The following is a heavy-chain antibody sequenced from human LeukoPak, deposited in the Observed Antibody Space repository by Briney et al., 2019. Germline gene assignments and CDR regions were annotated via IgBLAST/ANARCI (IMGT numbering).Heavy chain of an antibody. V-gene: IGHV3-48*03. J-gene: IGHJ4*02. D-gene: IGHD5-12*01. Sequence: GGSLRLSCAASGFTFSSYEMNWVRQAPGKGLGWVSHISSSGSTKAYADSVKGRFTISRDNAKNSLYLQMNSLRAEDTAVYYCARDSGIVATTLVDYWGQGTLVTVSS. CDR3: ARDSGIVATTLVDY. CDR1: GFTFSSYE. CDR2: ISSSGSTK.